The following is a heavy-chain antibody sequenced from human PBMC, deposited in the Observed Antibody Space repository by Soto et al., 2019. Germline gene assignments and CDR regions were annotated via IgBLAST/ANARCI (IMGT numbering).Heavy chain of an antibody. Sequence: SETLSLTCTVSGGSISSGGYYWSWIRQHPGKGLEWIGYIYYSGSTYYNPSLKSRVTISVDTSKNQFSLKLSSVTAADTAVYYCARENYGSGSYSPGHWFDPWGQGTLVTVSS. D-gene: IGHD3-10*01. J-gene: IGHJ5*02. CDR2: IYYSGST. CDR3: ARENYGSGSYSPGHWFDP. CDR1: GGSISSGGYY. V-gene: IGHV4-31*02.